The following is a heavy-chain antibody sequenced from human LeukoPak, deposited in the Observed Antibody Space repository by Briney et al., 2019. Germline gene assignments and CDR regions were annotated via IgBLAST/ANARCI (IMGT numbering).Heavy chain of an antibody. CDR3: ARTRPKYSSSWYADYFDY. V-gene: IGHV4-61*01. J-gene: IGHJ4*02. D-gene: IGHD6-13*01. CDR2: IYYSGTT. CDR1: GGSVSSNNDY. Sequence: SETLSLTCTVSGGSVSSNNDYWSWIRQSLGKGLEWIGYIYYSGTTNYNPSLKSRVTISVDTSENQFSLKLSSVTVADTAVYFCARTRPKYSSSWYADYFDYWGQGTLVTVSS.